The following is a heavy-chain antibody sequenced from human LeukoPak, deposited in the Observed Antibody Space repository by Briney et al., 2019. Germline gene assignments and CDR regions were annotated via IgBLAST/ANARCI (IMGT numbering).Heavy chain of an antibody. CDR3: ARERGSSWAPYFDY. V-gene: IGHV3-7*01. J-gene: IGHJ4*02. Sequence: QPGGSLRLSCAASGFTFSSYWMSWVRQAPGKGLEWVANIKQDGSEKYYVDSVKGRFTISRDNAKNSLYLQMNSLRAEDTAVYYCARERGSSWAPYFDYWGQGTLVTVPS. CDR1: GFTFSSYW. D-gene: IGHD6-13*01. CDR2: IKQDGSEK.